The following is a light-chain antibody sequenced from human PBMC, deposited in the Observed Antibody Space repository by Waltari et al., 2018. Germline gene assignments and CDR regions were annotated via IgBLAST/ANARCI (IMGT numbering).Light chain of an antibody. CDR2: WAS. CDR3: QQYYTTPS. Sequence: DIVMPQSPDSLAVSLRVRVTIHCKSSQSVLYSSKNKNYLSWYQQKPEHPPKLLIYWASTRESGVPDRFSGSGSGTDFTLTISSLQAEDVAVYYCQQYYTTPSFGGGTKVEIK. V-gene: IGKV4-1*01. J-gene: IGKJ4*01. CDR1: QSVLYSSKNKNY.